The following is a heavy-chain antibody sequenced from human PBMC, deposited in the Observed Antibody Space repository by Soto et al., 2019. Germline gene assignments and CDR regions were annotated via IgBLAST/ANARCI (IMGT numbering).Heavy chain of an antibody. CDR3: ARGENYYDSSGYLDY. Sequence: ASVKVSCKASGYTFTSYYMHWVRQAPGQGLEWMGIINPSGGGTSYAQKFQGRVTITADKSTSTAYMELSSLRSEDTAVYYCARGENYYDSSGYLDYWGQGTLVTVSS. J-gene: IGHJ4*02. V-gene: IGHV1-46*01. CDR1: GYTFTSYY. CDR2: INPSGGGT. D-gene: IGHD3-22*01.